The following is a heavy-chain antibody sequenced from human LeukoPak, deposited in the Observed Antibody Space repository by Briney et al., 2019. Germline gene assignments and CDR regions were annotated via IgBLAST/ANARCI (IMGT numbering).Heavy chain of an antibody. CDR1: GYSFTSYW. D-gene: IGHD4/OR15-4a*01. V-gene: IGHV5-51*01. CDR2: FNPGDSDI. Sequence: GESLKISCKGSGYSFTSYWLGWVRQMPGRGLEWMGTFNPGDSDIRYSPSLQGQVTISVDKSISTAYLQWSSLKASDTAMYYCARHAPNSRVAFDIWGQGTMISVSS. J-gene: IGHJ3*02. CDR3: ARHAPNSRVAFDI.